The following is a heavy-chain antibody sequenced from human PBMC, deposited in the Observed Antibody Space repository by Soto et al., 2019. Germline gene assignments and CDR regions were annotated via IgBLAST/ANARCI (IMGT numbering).Heavy chain of an antibody. CDR3: VREERLGGY. Sequence: EVQLVESGGGLVQPGGSLRLSCAATGFTFSSYWMIWVRQAPGKGLEWVANINQDGSEKYYVDSVKGRFTISRDNAKNSRYLQMNSPRAEDTAVYYCVREERLGGYWGQGTLVTVSS. CDR2: INQDGSEK. V-gene: IGHV3-7*03. CDR1: GFTFSSYW. D-gene: IGHD3-16*01. J-gene: IGHJ4*02.